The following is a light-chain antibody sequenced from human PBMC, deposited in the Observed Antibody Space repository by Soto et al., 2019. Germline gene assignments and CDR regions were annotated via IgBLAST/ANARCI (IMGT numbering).Light chain of an antibody. CDR2: EVS. J-gene: IGLJ1*01. CDR1: SSDVGGYNY. Sequence: QSALTQPASVSGSDGQSITISCTGTSSDVGGYNYVSWYQQHPGKAPKVMIYEVSNRPSGVSNRFSGSKSGNTASLTISGLQAEDEADYYCSSYTSSSTYVFGTGTKVTVL. CDR3: SSYTSSSTYV. V-gene: IGLV2-14*01.